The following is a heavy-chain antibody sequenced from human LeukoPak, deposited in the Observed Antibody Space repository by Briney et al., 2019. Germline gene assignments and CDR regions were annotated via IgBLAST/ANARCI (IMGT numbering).Heavy chain of an antibody. CDR2: IGGSGTRT. J-gene: IGHJ5*02. CDR3: ASGWFAP. Sequence: GGSLRLSCSACGFTLTTYGMKWVRQAPGKGLEWVSGIGGSGTRTYYADSVKGRFTLPRDNSNNTLYLQMNSLRDEDTAVYYCASGWFAPWGQGTLVTVSS. V-gene: IGHV3-23*01. CDR1: GFTLTTYG.